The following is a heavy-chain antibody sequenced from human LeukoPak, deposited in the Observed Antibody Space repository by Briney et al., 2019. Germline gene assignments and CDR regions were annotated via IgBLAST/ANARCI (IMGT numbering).Heavy chain of an antibody. J-gene: IGHJ4*02. D-gene: IGHD3-16*01. CDR1: GGTFNNYA. CDR2: INPSGGST. Sequence: AASVKVSCKASGGTFNNYAISWVRQAPGQGLEWMGIINPSGGSTSYAQKFQGRVTMTRDTSTSTVYMELSSLRSEDTAVYYCARAGGSVGGGRWEFDYWGQGTLVTVSS. CDR3: ARAGGSVGGGRWEFDY. V-gene: IGHV1-46*02.